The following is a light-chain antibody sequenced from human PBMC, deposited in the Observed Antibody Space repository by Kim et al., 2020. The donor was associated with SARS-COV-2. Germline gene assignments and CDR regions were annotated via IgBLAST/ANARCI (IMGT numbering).Light chain of an antibody. V-gene: IGLV2-14*03. J-gene: IGLJ3*02. Sequence: GQSITIYCTGTSSDVGAHNYVSWYQQHPDKAPKLIIYDVNQRPSGVSSRFSGSKSGNTASLTISGLQAEDEADYYCSSYTTISTWLFGGGTQLTVL. CDR1: SSDVGAHNY. CDR2: DVN. CDR3: SSYTTISTWL.